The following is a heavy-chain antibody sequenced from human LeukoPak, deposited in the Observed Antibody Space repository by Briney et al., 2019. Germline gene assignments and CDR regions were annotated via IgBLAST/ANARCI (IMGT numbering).Heavy chain of an antibody. Sequence: GRSLRLSCAASRLTFSTNGLTWIPQAPGEGREWVSGISVSGTTYYAYSVKGRFTISRANSKNTLFLQMNSVRAEDTAVYYCAKSSAGNYLQYFDSWGQGALVTVSS. CDR3: AKSSAGNYLQYFDS. CDR2: ISVSGTT. D-gene: IGHD1-26*01. V-gene: IGHV3-23*01. J-gene: IGHJ4*02. CDR1: RLTFSTNG.